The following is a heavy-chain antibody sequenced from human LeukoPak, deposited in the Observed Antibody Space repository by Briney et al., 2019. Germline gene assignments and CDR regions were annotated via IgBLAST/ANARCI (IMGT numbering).Heavy chain of an antibody. CDR2: IDWDDDK. CDR3: ARMYYYDSSGYPDY. D-gene: IGHD3-22*01. J-gene: IGHJ4*02. V-gene: IGHV2-70*11. Sequence: SGPTLVNPTQTLTLTCTFSGFSLSTSGMCVSWIRQPPGKALEWLARIDWDDDKYYSTSLKTRLTISKDTSKNQVVLTMTNMDPVDTATYYCARMYYYDSSGYPDYWGQGTLVTISS. CDR1: GFSLSTSGMC.